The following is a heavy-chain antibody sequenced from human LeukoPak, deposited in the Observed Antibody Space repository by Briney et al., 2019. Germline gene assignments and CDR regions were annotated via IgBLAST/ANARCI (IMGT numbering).Heavy chain of an antibody. CDR1: GFTFSSYA. CDR2: ISGSGTGT. J-gene: IGHJ4*02. V-gene: IGHV3-23*01. D-gene: IGHD2-15*01. CDR3: AKGTDIVVILTSGDY. Sequence: PGGSLRLSCAASGFTFSSYAMTWVRQAPGKGLEWFSGISGSGTGTYYADYVKGRFTISRDNSKNTLYLQMNSLTAEDTAVYYCAKGTDIVVILTSGDYWGQGTLVTVSS.